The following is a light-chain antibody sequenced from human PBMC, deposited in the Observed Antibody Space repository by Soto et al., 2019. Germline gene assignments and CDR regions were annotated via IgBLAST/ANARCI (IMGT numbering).Light chain of an antibody. CDR3: SSYAGSNNYVV. V-gene: IGLV2-8*01. Sequence: QSALTQPPSASGSPGQSVTISCTGTSSDVGAYNYVSWYQQHPGKAPKLMIYEVTKRPSGVPDRFSGSKSGNTASLTVSGLQAEDEADYYCSSYAGSNNYVVFGGGTKLNVL. J-gene: IGLJ2*01. CDR1: SSDVGAYNY. CDR2: EVT.